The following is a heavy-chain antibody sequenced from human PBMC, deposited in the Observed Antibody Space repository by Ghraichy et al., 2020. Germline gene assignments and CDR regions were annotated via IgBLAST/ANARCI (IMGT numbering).Heavy chain of an antibody. V-gene: IGHV1-2*02. CDR2: INPNNGGT. Sequence: ASVKVSCKASGYTFTGYYMHWVRQAPGQGLEWMGWINPNNGGTNYAQKFQGRVTMTRDTSISTAYMELSRLRSDDTAVYYCASMYYDSSGYVLDYWGQGTLVTVSS. D-gene: IGHD3-22*01. CDR1: GYTFTGYY. CDR3: ASMYYDSSGYVLDY. J-gene: IGHJ4*02.